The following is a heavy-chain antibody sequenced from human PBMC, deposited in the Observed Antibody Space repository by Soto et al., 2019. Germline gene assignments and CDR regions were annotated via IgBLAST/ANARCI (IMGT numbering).Heavy chain of an antibody. J-gene: IGHJ6*02. D-gene: IGHD3-22*01. CDR3: AADPPYYYDSSGYGMDV. CDR1: GFTFTSSA. V-gene: IGHV1-58*01. Sequence: SVKVSCKASGFTFTSSAVQWVRQVRGQRLEWIGWIVVGSGNTNYAQKFQERVTITRDMSTSTAYMELSSLRSEDTAVYYCAADPPYYYDSSGYGMDVWGQGTTVTVS. CDR2: IVVGSGNT.